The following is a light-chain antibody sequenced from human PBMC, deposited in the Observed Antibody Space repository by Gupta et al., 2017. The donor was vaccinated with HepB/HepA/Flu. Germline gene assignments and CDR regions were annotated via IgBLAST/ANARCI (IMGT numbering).Light chain of an antibody. CDR2: LGS. Sequence: DMVMTQSPRFLRFTPGGPAASFCRCSQSILHSNGYSYLDWYLQNPGQSPQLLIYLGSKRASGVPDRFSGSGSGTDFTLRISRVEAEIVGVYSFRQALQTPRTFGQGTPVEIK. J-gene: IGKJ1*01. CDR1: QSILHSNGYSY. V-gene: IGKV2-28*01. CDR3: RQALQTPRT.